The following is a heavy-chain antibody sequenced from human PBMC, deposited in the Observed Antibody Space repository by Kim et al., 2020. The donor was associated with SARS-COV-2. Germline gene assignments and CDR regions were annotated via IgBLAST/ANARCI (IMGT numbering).Heavy chain of an antibody. J-gene: IGHJ4*02. CDR3: TRVNRTPWIWTAGIDY. D-gene: IGHD3-9*01. V-gene: IGHV3-49*02. Sequence: SVKGRFTISRDDSKSIAYLQMNSLKTEDTAVYYCTRVNRTPWIWTAGIDYWGQGTLVTVSS.